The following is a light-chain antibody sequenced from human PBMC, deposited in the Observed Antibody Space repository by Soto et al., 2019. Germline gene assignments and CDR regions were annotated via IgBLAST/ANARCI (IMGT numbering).Light chain of an antibody. Sequence: QSALAQPPSVSGAPGQRVSISCTGSTSNIWAPYDVHWYQHLPGTAPKLLIYGDNNRPSGVPDRFSGSKSGTSASLAITRLQAEDEADYYCQSYDISIHNDVFGTGTKVTVL. CDR1: TSNIWAPYD. CDR2: GDN. V-gene: IGLV1-40*01. J-gene: IGLJ1*01. CDR3: QSYDISIHNDV.